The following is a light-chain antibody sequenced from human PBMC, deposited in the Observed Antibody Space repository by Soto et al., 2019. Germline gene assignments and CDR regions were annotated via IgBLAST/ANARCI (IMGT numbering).Light chain of an antibody. CDR1: SSDVGGYDH. J-gene: IGLJ3*02. Sequence: QSALTQPASVSGSPGQSITISCTGTSSDVGGYDHVSWYQQHPGKAPKLIIYDVTVRPSGISPRFSGSKSDNTASLAVSGLQPEDEADYYCSSCTNKDTLLFGGGTKLTVL. CDR2: DVT. CDR3: SSCTNKDTLL. V-gene: IGLV2-14*03.